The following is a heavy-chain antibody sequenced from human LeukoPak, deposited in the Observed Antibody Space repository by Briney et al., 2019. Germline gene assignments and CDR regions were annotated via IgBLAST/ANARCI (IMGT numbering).Heavy chain of an antibody. CDR1: GCSISSYY. V-gene: IGHV4-59*01. Sequence: SETLSLTCTVSGCSISSYYWSWIRQPPGKGLEWIGYIYYSGSTNYNPSLKSRVTISVDTSKNQFSLKLSSVTAADTAVYYCARDDEETGYFDYWGQGTLVTVSS. J-gene: IGHJ4*02. CDR2: IYYSGST. CDR3: ARDDEETGYFDY.